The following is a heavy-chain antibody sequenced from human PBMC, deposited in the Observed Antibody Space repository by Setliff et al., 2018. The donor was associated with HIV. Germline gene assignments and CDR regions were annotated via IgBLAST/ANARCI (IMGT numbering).Heavy chain of an antibody. V-gene: IGHV1-69*10. CDR1: GGTFSSYG. D-gene: IGHD7-27*01. Sequence: SVKVSCKASGGTFSSYGISWVRQAPGQGLEWMGEIIPILGIANYAQKFQGRVTITTDESTSTVYMELSSLRSEDTAVYYCARDVSTGDLDYWGQGTLVTVSS. CDR3: ARDVSTGDLDY. CDR2: IIPILGIA. J-gene: IGHJ4*02.